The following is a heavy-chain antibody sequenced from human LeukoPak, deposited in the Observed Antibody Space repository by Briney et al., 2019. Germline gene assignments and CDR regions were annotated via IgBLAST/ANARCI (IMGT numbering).Heavy chain of an antibody. CDR3: ARGVYQFDY. CDR2: MKQDGSEI. V-gene: IGHV3-7*01. D-gene: IGHD3-16*02. CDR1: GFTFSSYW. Sequence: GGSLRLSCAASGFTFSSYWMTWVRQAPGKGLEWVAYMKQDGSEIYYVDSVKGRFTISRDNANNSLYLQMNSLRAEDTALYYCARGVYQFDYWGQGTLVTFSS. J-gene: IGHJ4*02.